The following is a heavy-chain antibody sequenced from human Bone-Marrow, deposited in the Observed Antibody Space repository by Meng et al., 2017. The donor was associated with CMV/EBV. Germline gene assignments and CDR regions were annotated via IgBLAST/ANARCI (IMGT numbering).Heavy chain of an antibody. Sequence: GSLRLSCAVSGGSISSSNWWSWVRRPPGKGLEWIGSIYYSGSTFYNPSLTSRVTISVDTSKNQFSLKLYSVTAADTAVYYCARERHYYDSSGYYCDSWGRGTLVTVSS. CDR1: GGSISSSNW. J-gene: IGHJ4*02. CDR2: IYYSGST. D-gene: IGHD3-22*01. CDR3: ARERHYYDSSGYYCDS. V-gene: IGHV4-4*02.